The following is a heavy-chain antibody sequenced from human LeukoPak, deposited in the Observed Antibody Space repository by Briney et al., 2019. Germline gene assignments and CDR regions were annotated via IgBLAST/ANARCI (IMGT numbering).Heavy chain of an antibody. CDR2: IVVGSGNT. J-gene: IGHJ6*02. Sequence: ASVKVSCKASGFTFTSSAMQWVRQARGQRLEWIGWIVVGSGNTNYAQKFQERVTITRDMSTSTAYMELSSLRSEDTAVYYCAAVSANYVRFGYYYGMDVWAQGTTVTVSS. D-gene: IGHD1-7*01. CDR3: AAVSANYVRFGYYYGMDV. CDR1: GFTFTSSA. V-gene: IGHV1-58*02.